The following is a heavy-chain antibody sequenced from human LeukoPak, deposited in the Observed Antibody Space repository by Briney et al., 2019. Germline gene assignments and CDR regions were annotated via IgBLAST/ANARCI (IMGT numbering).Heavy chain of an antibody. V-gene: IGHV4-61*01. CDR3: ARAVNVDTAMVPANHYFDY. Sequence: SETLSLTCTVSGGSISSSSYYWSWIRQPPGKGLEWIGYIYYSGSTNYNPSLKSRVTISVDTSKNQFSLKLSSVTAADTAVYYCARAVNVDTAMVPANHYFDYWGQGTLVTVSS. CDR2: IYYSGST. J-gene: IGHJ4*02. D-gene: IGHD5-18*01. CDR1: GGSISSSSYY.